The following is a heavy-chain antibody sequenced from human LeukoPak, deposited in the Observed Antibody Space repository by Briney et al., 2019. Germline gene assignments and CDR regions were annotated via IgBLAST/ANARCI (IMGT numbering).Heavy chain of an antibody. CDR1: GYKFNAYW. CDR3: ARRYCSTTSCHNFDY. Sequence: PGESLKISCKGSGYKFNAYWIAWVRQMPGKGLEWIGIIYPGDSDTRYSPSFQGQVTISADKSISTAYLQWSSLKASDTAMYYCARRYCSTTSCHNFDYWGQGTLVTVSS. D-gene: IGHD2-2*01. CDR2: IYPGDSDT. J-gene: IGHJ4*02. V-gene: IGHV5-51*01.